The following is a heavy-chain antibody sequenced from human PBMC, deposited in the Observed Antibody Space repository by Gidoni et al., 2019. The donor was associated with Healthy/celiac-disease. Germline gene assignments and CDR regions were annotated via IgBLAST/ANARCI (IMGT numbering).Heavy chain of an antibody. CDR2: ISSSISTI. D-gene: IGHD1-26*01. J-gene: IGHJ4*02. CDR1: GFPFSSYN. CDR3: ARWESEKYSGSYLEEVYFDY. V-gene: IGHV3-48*02. Sequence: EVQLVESGGGLVQPGGSLRLPRSASGFPFSSYNMNRVDQAPGKELEWVSYISSSISTIYYADSVKGRFTISRDNAENSLYLQMNSLRDEDTAGYYCARWESEKYSGSYLEEVYFDYWGQGTLVTVSS.